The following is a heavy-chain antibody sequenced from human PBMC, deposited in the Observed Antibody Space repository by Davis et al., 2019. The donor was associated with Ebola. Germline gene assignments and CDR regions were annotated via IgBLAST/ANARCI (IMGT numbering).Heavy chain of an antibody. J-gene: IGHJ6*04. CDR1: EFTVSSNY. V-gene: IGHV3-23*01. CDR3: ARPNHRGISYYGMDV. D-gene: IGHD3-10*01. CDR2: ISGSGGST. Sequence: GGSLRLSCAASEFTVSSNYMSWVRQAPGKGLEWVSAISGSGGSTYYADSVKGRFTISRDNSKNTLYLQMNSLRAEDTAVYYCARPNHRGISYYGMDVWGKGTTVTVSS.